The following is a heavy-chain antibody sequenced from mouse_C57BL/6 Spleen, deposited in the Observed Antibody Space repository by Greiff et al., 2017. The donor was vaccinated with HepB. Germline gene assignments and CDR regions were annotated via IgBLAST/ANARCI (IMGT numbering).Heavy chain of an antibody. D-gene: IGHD2-10*01. J-gene: IGHJ4*01. V-gene: IGHV2-2*01. CDR3: ARNLLLFYAMDY. CDR2: IWSGGST. Sequence: VQLVESGPGLVQPSQSLSITCTVSGFSLTSYGVHWVRQSPGKGLEWLGVIWSGGSTDYNAAFISRLSISKDNSKSQVFFKMNSLQADDTAIYYCARNLLLFYAMDYWGQGTSVTVSS. CDR1: GFSLTSYG.